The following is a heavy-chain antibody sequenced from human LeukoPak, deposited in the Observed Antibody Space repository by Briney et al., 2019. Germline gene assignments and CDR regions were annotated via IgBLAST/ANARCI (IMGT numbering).Heavy chain of an antibody. CDR3: ARGFGYSSRNWFDP. V-gene: IGHV3-7*01. D-gene: IGHD5-18*01. CDR2: IKQDGSEK. Sequence: GGSLRLSCAASEFTFSSYWMSWVRQAPGKGLEWVANIKQDGSEKYYVDSVKGRFTISRDNGKNSLYLQMNSLRAEDTAVYYCARGFGYSSRNWFDPWGQGTLVTVSS. CDR1: EFTFSSYW. J-gene: IGHJ5*02.